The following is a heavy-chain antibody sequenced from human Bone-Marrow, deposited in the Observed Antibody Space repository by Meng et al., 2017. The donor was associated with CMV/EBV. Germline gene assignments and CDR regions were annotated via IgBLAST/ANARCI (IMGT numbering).Heavy chain of an antibody. D-gene: IGHD1-7*01. V-gene: IGHV3-74*01. Sequence: GESLKISCAASGFTFSSYWMHWVRQAPGKGLVWVSRINSDGSSTSYADSVKGRFTISRDNAKKTLYLQMNSLRAEDTAVYYCARASRTHFDYWGQGTLVTVSS. CDR3: ARASRTHFDY. CDR1: GFTFSSYW. J-gene: IGHJ4*02. CDR2: INSDGSST.